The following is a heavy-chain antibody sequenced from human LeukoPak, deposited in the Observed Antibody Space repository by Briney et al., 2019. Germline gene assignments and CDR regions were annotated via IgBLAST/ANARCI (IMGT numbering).Heavy chain of an antibody. CDR3: AREWNYVIDS. V-gene: IGHV4-59*01. Sequence: PSETLSLTCTVSGGSISSYYWRWLRQPPGKGLEWIGYIYYSGSTTYNPSLKSRVTISVDTSKNQFSVKLSAVTAADTAVYYCAREWNYVIDSWGQGTLVTVSS. D-gene: IGHD1-7*01. CDR1: GGSISSYY. CDR2: IYYSGST. J-gene: IGHJ5*01.